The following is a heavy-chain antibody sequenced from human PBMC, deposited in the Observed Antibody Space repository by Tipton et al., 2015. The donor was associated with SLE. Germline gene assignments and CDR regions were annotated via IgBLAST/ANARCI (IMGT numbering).Heavy chain of an antibody. V-gene: IGHV3-15*01. CDR2: IKSNIHGGTT. CDR3: TTAGGTTDY. CDR1: KITFSDVW. Sequence: SLRLSCTASKITFSDVWMKWVRQAPGKGLEWVRLIKSNIHGGTTDYAEPVKGRFTISRDDSTNTLYLQMNSLKTEDTAVYYCTTAGGTTDYWGQGTLVTVSS. D-gene: IGHD1-14*01. J-gene: IGHJ4*02.